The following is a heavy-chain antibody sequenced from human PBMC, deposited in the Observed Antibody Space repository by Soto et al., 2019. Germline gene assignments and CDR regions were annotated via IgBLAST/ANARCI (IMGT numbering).Heavy chain of an antibody. CDR2: INVDDNT. CDR1: GFIFTSYA. V-gene: IGHV3-23*01. CDR3: AKNYYCDY. J-gene: IGHJ4*02. Sequence: EVQLLESGGDLVQPGGSLRLSCAASGFIFTSYAMSWVRQAPGKGLEWVSSINVDDNTYYAESVRGRFTISRDNSKNTLYLQMNSLKDEDTALYFCAKNYYCDYWGRGTLVTVSS.